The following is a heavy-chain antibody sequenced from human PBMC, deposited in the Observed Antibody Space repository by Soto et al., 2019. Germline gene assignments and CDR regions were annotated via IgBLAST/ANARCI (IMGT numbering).Heavy chain of an antibody. Sequence: ASVKVSCKASGYTFTGYYMHWVRQAPGQGLEWIGWINPNSGGTNYAQKFQGRVTMTRDTSISTAYMELSRLRSDDTAVYYCARAQSNYVGIGYYYGMDVWGQGTTVTVSS. V-gene: IGHV1-2*02. J-gene: IGHJ6*02. CDR1: GYTFTGYY. D-gene: IGHD4-4*01. CDR2: INPNSGGT. CDR3: ARAQSNYVGIGYYYGMDV.